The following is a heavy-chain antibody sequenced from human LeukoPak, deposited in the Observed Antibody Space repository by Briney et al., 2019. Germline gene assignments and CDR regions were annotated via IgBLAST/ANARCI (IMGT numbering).Heavy chain of an antibody. V-gene: IGHV1-2*02. Sequence: GASVKVSCKASGYTFTDFYVHLVRQAPGRGLEWLGWINPNSGVTNYAQKFQGRVTMTRDTSISTAYMDLSSLRSDDTAVYYCARVPWGLRYFDYWGQGTLVTVSS. CDR3: ARVPWGLRYFDY. J-gene: IGHJ4*02. CDR1: GYTFTDFY. D-gene: IGHD5-12*01. CDR2: INPNSGVT.